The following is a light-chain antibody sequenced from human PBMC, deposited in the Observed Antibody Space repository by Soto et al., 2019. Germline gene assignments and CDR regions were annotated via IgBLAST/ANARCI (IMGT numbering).Light chain of an antibody. CDR3: SSYTRSSSYV. CDR2: EVS. V-gene: IGLV2-14*01. Sequence: QSVLTQPASVSGSPGESITISCTGTSSDVGGYKYVSWYQQHPGTAPKVMIYEVSNRPSGVSNRFSGSKSGNTASLSISGLHAEDEADYYCSSYTRSSSYVFGTGTKVTVL. CDR1: SSDVGGYKY. J-gene: IGLJ1*01.